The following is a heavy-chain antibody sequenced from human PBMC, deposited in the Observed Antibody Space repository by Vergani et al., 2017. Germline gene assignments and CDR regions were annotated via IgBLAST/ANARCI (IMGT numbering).Heavy chain of an antibody. CDR3: ARAQSGYSGYDAFDY. D-gene: IGHD5-12*01. J-gene: IGHJ4*02. CDR2: ISSSSSYI. Sequence: EVQLVESGGGLVKPGGSLRLSCAASGFTFSSYSMNWVRQAPGKGLEWVSSISSSSSYIYYADSVKGRFTISRDNAKNSLYLQMNSLRAEDTAVYYCARAQSGYSGYDAFDYWGQGTLVTVSS. V-gene: IGHV3-21*01. CDR1: GFTFSSYS.